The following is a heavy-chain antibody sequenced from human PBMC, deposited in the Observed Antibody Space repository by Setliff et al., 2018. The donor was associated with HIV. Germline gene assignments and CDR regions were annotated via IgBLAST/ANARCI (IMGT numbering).Heavy chain of an antibody. D-gene: IGHD3-16*01. Sequence: SVKVSCKASGYTFTGYYMHWVQQAPGKGLEWMGGIIPIFGTTNYAQKFQGRVTITTDKSTNTAFLQWTSLRASDTAMYYCTRLWHENWGGVDYWGQGTLVTVSS. CDR3: TRLWHENWGGVDY. CDR1: GYTFTGYY. J-gene: IGHJ4*02. CDR2: IIPIFGTT. V-gene: IGHV1-69*05.